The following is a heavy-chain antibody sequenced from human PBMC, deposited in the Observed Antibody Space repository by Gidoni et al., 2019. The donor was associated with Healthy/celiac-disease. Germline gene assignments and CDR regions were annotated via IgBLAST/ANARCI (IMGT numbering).Heavy chain of an antibody. Sequence: EVQLVQSGAEVKKPGESLKISCKGSGYSFTSYWIGWVRQMPGKGLEWMGIIYPGDSDTRYSPSFQGQVTISADKSISTAYLQWSSLKASDTAMYYCARLYYYDSSGYWSSDAFDIWGQGTMVTVSS. CDR2: IYPGDSDT. J-gene: IGHJ3*02. V-gene: IGHV5-51*01. CDR1: GYSFTSYW. CDR3: ARLYYYDSSGYWSSDAFDI. D-gene: IGHD3-22*01.